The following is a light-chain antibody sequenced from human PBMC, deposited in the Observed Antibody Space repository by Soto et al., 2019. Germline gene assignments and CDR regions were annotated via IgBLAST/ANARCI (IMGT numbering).Light chain of an antibody. J-gene: IGKJ1*01. CDR1: QSISSW. V-gene: IGKV1-5*01. CDR3: QQYNSYSQT. CDR2: DAS. Sequence: DIQMTQSPSTLSASVGDRVTITCRASQSISSWLAWYQQNPGKAPKLLIYDASSLESGVPSRFSGSGSGTEFTLTISSLQSDDFATYFCQQYNSYSQTFGQGTKVDIK.